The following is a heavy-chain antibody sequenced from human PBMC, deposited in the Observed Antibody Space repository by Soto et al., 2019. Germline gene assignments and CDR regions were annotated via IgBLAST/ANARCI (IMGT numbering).Heavy chain of an antibody. Sequence: QVQLQESGPGLVKPSQTLSLTCTVSGGSISSGGYYWSWIRQHPGKGLEWIGYIYYSGSTYYNPSLKSRVTISVDTSKNQFSLKLSSVTAEDTAVYYCAREGGIVAEGYYYYYGMDVWGQGTTVTVSS. CDR1: GGSISSGGYY. V-gene: IGHV4-31*03. D-gene: IGHD2-15*01. CDR3: AREGGIVAEGYYYYYGMDV. J-gene: IGHJ6*02. CDR2: IYYSGST.